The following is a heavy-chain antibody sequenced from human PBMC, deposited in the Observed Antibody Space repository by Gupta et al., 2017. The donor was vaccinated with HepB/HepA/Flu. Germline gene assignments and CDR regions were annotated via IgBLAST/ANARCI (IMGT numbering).Heavy chain of an antibody. V-gene: IGHV1-8*01. CDR3: ARGVTRSPAERWRLRTNNWFDP. CDR2: MNPNSGNT. J-gene: IGHJ5*02. Sequence: QVQLVQSGAEVKMPGSSVTVSCKASGYPFLDSDINWVRQAAGQGLEWLGWMNPNSGNTGDRQKFQDRITMTRDASISTAYMELSGLRSEDTAIYYCARGVTRSPAERWRLRTNNWFDPGGQGTLVTVSS. CDR1: GYPFLDSD. D-gene: IGHD5-24*01.